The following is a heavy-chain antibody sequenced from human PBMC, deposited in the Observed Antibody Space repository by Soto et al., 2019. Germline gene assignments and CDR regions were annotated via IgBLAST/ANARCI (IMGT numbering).Heavy chain of an antibody. J-gene: IGHJ6*02. V-gene: IGHV3-23*01. CDR3: AKVGIEAAGTYYYYGMDV. CDR1: GFTFSSYA. Sequence: GGSLRLSCAASGFTFSSYAMSWVRQAPGKGLEWVSAISGSGGSTYYADSVKGRFTISRDNSKNTLYLQMNSLRAEDTAVYYCAKVGIEAAGTYYYYGMDVWGQGTTVTVSS. CDR2: ISGSGGST. D-gene: IGHD6-13*01.